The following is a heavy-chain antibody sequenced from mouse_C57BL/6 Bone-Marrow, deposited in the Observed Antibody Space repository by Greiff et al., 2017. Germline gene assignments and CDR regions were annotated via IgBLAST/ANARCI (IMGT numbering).Heavy chain of an antibody. J-gene: IGHJ1*03. V-gene: IGHV8-12*01. CDR3: ARRGWLLRGSYWYCDV. D-gene: IGHD2-3*01. CDR2: IYWDDDK. Sequence: QVPLKVSGPGILQSSQTLSLTCSFSGFSLSTSGMGVSWIRQPSGKGLEWLARIYWDDDKRYNPSLKSRLTISKDTSRNQVFLKITSVDTADTATYYCARRGWLLRGSYWYCDVGGTGTTVTVSS. CDR1: GFSLSTSGMG.